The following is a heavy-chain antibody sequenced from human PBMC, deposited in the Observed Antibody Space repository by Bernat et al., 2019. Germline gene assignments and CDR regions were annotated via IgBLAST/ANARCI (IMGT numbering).Heavy chain of an antibody. CDR3: TWNGDYYYRMDI. V-gene: IGHV3-15*01. D-gene: IGHD1-1*01. CDR1: GGTGRKAW. J-gene: IGHJ6*02. CDR2: RKSQGGGGTV. Sequence: EGKGGEEGGEGGKEGGSLRREGGEAGGTGRKAWMSWVRQAPGKGREGGGRRKSQGGGGTVDYAAPVKGRFTISRDDSKNTLYLQMNSPKAEDTAVYYCTWNGDYYYRMDIWGQGTTVTVSS.